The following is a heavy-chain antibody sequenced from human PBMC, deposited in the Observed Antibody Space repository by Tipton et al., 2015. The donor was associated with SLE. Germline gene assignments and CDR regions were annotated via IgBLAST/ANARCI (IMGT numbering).Heavy chain of an antibody. D-gene: IGHD6-13*01. CDR2: IDHSRST. V-gene: IGHV4-39*01. Sequence: TLSLTCAVYGGSISSSSSYYWAWIRQPPGKGLEWIGEIDHSRSTNYNPSLKSRVTISRDTSKNQFSLRLSSVTAADTAVYYCARHFPPIAAAGYHPYWYFDLWGRGTLVTVSS. J-gene: IGHJ2*01. CDR1: GGSISSSSSYY. CDR3: ARHFPPIAAAGYHPYWYFDL.